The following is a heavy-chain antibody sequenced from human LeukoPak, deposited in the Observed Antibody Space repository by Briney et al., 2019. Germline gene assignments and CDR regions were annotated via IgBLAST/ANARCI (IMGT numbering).Heavy chain of an antibody. V-gene: IGHV1-69*04. CDR2: IIPILGIA. CDR3: ARIGTMVQALDY. CDR1: GGTFSSYA. Sequence: GASVKVSCKASGGTFSSYAISWLRQAPGQGLEWMGRIIPILGIANYAQKFQGRVTITADKSTSTAYMELSSLRSEDTAVYYCARIGTMVQALDYWGQGTLVTVSS. J-gene: IGHJ4*02. D-gene: IGHD3-10*01.